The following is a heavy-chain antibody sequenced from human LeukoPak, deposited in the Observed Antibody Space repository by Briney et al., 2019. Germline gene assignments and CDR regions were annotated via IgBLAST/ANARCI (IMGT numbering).Heavy chain of an antibody. J-gene: IGHJ1*01. Sequence: GGSPRLSCAASGFTFRSNTVTWVRQAPGKGLEWVSSINSGGTTYYADSVKGRFTISRDNSKNTVSLQMNSLRAEDTAVYYCGKTIQESSGVGGDWGQGTLVTVSS. V-gene: IGHV3-23*01. D-gene: IGHD2-8*01. CDR2: INSGGTT. CDR3: GKTIQESSGVGGD. CDR1: GFTFRSNT.